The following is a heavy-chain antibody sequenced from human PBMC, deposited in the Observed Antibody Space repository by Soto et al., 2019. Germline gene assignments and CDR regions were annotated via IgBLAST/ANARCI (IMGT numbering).Heavy chain of an antibody. D-gene: IGHD5-18*01. CDR2: ISWDGGSI. CDR1: GFSFDDYA. Sequence: EVQLVESGGVVVQPGGSLRLSCAGSGFSFDDYAMHWVRQAPGKGLEWVSLISWDGGSIYYAGSVKGRFTISRDNSKNSLYLQMNSLRTEDTALYYCVAVANTAMAKHWGQGTMVTVSS. J-gene: IGHJ3*01. CDR3: VAVANTAMAKH. V-gene: IGHV3-43*01.